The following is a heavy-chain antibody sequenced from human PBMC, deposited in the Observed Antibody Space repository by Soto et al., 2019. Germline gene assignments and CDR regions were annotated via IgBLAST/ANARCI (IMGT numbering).Heavy chain of an antibody. Sequence: GGSLRLSCAASGFTFSGSAMHWVRQASGKGLEWVGRIRSKANSYATAYAASVKGRFTISRDDSKNTAYLQMNSLKTEDTAVYYCTSSSSAVRFLEWYPREYYYGMDVWGQGTTVTVSS. V-gene: IGHV3-73*01. CDR1: GFTFSGSA. CDR3: TSSSSAVRFLEWYPREYYYGMDV. J-gene: IGHJ6*02. D-gene: IGHD3-3*01. CDR2: IRSKANSYAT.